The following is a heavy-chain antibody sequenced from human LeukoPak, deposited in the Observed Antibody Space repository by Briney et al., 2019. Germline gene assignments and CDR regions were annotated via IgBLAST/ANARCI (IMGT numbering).Heavy chain of an antibody. V-gene: IGHV1-2*02. D-gene: IGHD6-13*01. J-gene: IGHJ6*03. CDR1: GYTFTGYY. CDR3: AREGSSGAYYYYMDV. CDR2: INPNSGGT. Sequence: ASVKVSCKASGYTFTGYYMHWVRQAPGQGLEWMGWINPNSGGTNYAQKFQGRVTMTRDTSISTAYMELSRLRSDDTAVYYCAREGSSGAYYYYMDVWGKGTTVTVSS.